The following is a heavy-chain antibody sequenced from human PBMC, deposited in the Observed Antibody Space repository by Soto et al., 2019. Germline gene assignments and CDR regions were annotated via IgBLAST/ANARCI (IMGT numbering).Heavy chain of an antibody. Sequence: QVQLVESGGGVVQPGRSLRLSCAASGFTFSSYAMHWVRQAPGKGLEWVAVISYDGSNKYYADSVKGRSTISRDNSKNTLYLQMNSLRAEDTAVYYCASGSSSALDYWGQGTLVTVSS. CDR1: GFTFSSYA. CDR3: ASGSSSALDY. J-gene: IGHJ4*02. V-gene: IGHV3-30-3*01. D-gene: IGHD6-6*01. CDR2: ISYDGSNK.